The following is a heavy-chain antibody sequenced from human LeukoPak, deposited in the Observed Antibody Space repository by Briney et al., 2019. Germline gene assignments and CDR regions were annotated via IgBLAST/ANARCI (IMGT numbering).Heavy chain of an antibody. Sequence: SETLSLTCTVSGGSISSGGYYWSWIRQHPGKGLEWIGYIYYSGSTYYNPSLKSRVTISVDTSKNQFSLKLSSVTAADTAVYYCARDHVAAAGTYYYGMDVWGQGTTVTVSS. CDR1: GGSISSGGYY. CDR2: IYYSGST. CDR3: ARDHVAAAGTYYYGMDV. D-gene: IGHD6-13*01. V-gene: IGHV4-31*03. J-gene: IGHJ6*02.